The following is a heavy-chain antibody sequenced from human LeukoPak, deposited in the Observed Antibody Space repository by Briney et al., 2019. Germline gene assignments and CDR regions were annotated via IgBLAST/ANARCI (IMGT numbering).Heavy chain of an antibody. CDR2: ISSRDTTT. Sequence: GGSLRLSCAASGFTLSSYEMNWVRQTQGKGLEGVSYISSRDTTTSYADSVKGRFTIFRDNAKSSRYLQVNSLRAEDTAVYYCARGYYFDSGGPYYFDYWGQGTLVTVSS. D-gene: IGHD3-10*01. V-gene: IGHV3-48*03. J-gene: IGHJ4*02. CDR1: GFTLSSYE. CDR3: ARGYYFDSGGPYYFDY.